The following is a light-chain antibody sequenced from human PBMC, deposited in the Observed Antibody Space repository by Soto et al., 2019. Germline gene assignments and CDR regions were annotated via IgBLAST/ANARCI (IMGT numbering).Light chain of an antibody. Sequence: QSVLTQPPSASGTHGQTVTISCSATSSNIGSNTVNWYQQLPRTAPKLLIYSNNQRPAGVPARFSGSKYGTSASLAISGLQSEEEAAYYCAAWDESPNGLFGGGTKLTVL. V-gene: IGLV1-44*01. CDR3: AAWDESPNGL. CDR2: SNN. CDR1: SSNIGSNT. J-gene: IGLJ2*01.